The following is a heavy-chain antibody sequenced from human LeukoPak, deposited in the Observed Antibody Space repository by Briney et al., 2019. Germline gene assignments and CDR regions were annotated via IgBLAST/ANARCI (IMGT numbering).Heavy chain of an antibody. Sequence: GGSLRLSCAASGFTFSSYSMNWVRQAPGKGLEWVSTISSSRSHIYYADSVKGRFTISRDNAKNSLYLQMNSLRAEDTAVYYCASDRGGIAVAGNYFDYWGQGTLVTVSS. CDR3: ASDRGGIAVAGNYFDY. V-gene: IGHV3-21*01. J-gene: IGHJ4*02. CDR2: ISSSRSHI. CDR1: GFTFSSYS. D-gene: IGHD6-19*01.